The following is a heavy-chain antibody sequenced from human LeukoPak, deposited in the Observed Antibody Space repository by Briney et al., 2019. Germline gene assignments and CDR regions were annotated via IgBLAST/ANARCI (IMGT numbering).Heavy chain of an antibody. CDR2: IYYSGST. CDR3: ARHYSGALIWFGELFSKNLGVISWFDP. CDR1: GYSITNAYY. V-gene: IGHV4-38-2*02. D-gene: IGHD3-10*01. Sequence: PSETLSLTCTVSGYSITNAYYWGWIRQPPGKGLEWIGSIYYSGSTYYNPSLKSRVTISVDTSKNQFSLKLSSVTAADTAVYYCARHYSGALIWFGELFSKNLGVISWFDPWGQGTLVTVSS. J-gene: IGHJ5*02.